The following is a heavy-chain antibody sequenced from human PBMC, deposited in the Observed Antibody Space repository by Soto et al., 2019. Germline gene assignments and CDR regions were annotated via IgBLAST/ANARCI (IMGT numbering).Heavy chain of an antibody. D-gene: IGHD3-16*02. CDR2: ISGSGGST. Sequence: GGSLRLFCAASGFTFSSYDMSWVRQAPGKGLEWVPAISGSGGSTYYADSVKGRFTISRDNSKNTLYLQMNSLRAEDTAVYYCAKAPDYDYVWGSYRIYFDYWGQGTLVTVSS. J-gene: IGHJ4*02. CDR1: GFTFSSYD. V-gene: IGHV3-23*01. CDR3: AKAPDYDYVWGSYRIYFDY.